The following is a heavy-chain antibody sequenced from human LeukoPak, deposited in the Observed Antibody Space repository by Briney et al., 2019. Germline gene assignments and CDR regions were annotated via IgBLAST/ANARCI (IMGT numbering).Heavy chain of an antibody. D-gene: IGHD3-10*01. J-gene: IGHJ5*02. CDR2: ISYDGSNK. V-gene: IGHV3-30*18. CDR3: AKDYYGSGATPEA. CDR1: GFXFNDYA. Sequence: PGGSLRLSCAASGFXFNDYAMHWVRQAPGKGLEWVSDISYDGSNKYYADSVKGRFTISRGNSKNTLYLQMNSLRAEDTAVYYCAKDYYGSGATPEAWGQGTLVTVSS.